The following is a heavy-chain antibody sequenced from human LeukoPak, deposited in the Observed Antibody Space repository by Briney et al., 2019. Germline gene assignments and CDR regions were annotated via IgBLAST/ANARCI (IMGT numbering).Heavy chain of an antibody. Sequence: SQTLSLTCAISGDSVSNDTAAWSWIRQSPSRGLEWLGRTYYRSKWYYDYAISVKSRMTIDLETSKNRFSLHLNSVTPDNTAVYYCARLRRYIKQATSGMDVWGQGTTVTVSS. CDR1: GDSVSNDTAA. CDR2: TYYRSKWYY. CDR3: ARLRRYIKQATSGMDV. D-gene: IGHD5-18*01. J-gene: IGHJ6*02. V-gene: IGHV6-1*01.